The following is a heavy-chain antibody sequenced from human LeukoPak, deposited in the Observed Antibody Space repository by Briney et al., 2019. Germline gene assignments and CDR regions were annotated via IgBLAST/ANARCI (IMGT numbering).Heavy chain of an antibody. J-gene: IGHJ6*03. CDR1: GFTLSSYA. D-gene: IGHD3-10*01. CDR2: INASGGST. CDR3: AKVMKDSEGLTMVRGVIIKTAGLYYMDV. Sequence: GGSLRLSCAASGFTLSSYAMSWVRQAPGKGLDWVASINASGGSTNYADSVKGRFTISRDNSKNTVYLQMNSLRAEDTAVYYCAKVMKDSEGLTMVRGVIIKTAGLYYMDVWGKGTTVTVAS. V-gene: IGHV3-23*01.